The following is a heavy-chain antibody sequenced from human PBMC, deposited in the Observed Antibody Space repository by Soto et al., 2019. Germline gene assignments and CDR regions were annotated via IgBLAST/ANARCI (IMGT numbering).Heavy chain of an antibody. CDR3: ARHDGWTGPDQ. D-gene: IGHD2-8*02. CDR2: IFHDGNT. CDR1: GASIGSGGW. V-gene: IGHV4-4*02. J-gene: IGHJ5*02. Sequence: QVHLQESGPGLVKPSETLSLTCAVSGASIGSGGWWRWVRQPPGKGLEWMAEIFHDGNTNYSPSLKSRVTISVDKSQNQFSLNVYSVTAADTAVYYCARHDGWTGPDQWGQGTLVTVSS.